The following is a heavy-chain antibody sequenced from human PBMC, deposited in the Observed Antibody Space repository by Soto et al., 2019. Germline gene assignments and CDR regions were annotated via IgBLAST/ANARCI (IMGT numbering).Heavy chain of an antibody. V-gene: IGHV4-34*01. CDR2: INHSGST. J-gene: IGHJ6*02. CDR3: ARGNVVRGVTLYYYYCGMDV. CDR1: GGSFSGYY. D-gene: IGHD3-10*01. Sequence: SETLSLTCAVYGGSFSGYYWSWIRQPPGKGLEWIGEINHSGSTNYNPSLKSRVTISVDTSKNQFSLKLSSVTAADTAVYYCARGNVVRGVTLYYYYCGMDVWGQGTTVTVSS.